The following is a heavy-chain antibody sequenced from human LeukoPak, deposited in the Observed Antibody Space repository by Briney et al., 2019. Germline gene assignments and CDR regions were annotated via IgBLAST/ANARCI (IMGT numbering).Heavy chain of an antibody. CDR2: ISGSGGST. J-gene: IGHJ1*01. CDR1: GFTFSSYA. Sequence: TGGSLRLSCAASGFTFSSYAMSWVRQAPGKGLEWVSAISGSGGSTYYADSVKGRFTISRYNSKNTLYLQMNSLRAEDTAVYYCAKDRSPAQTEYFQHWGQGTLVTVSS. V-gene: IGHV3-23*01. D-gene: IGHD2-15*01. CDR3: AKDRSPAQTEYFQH.